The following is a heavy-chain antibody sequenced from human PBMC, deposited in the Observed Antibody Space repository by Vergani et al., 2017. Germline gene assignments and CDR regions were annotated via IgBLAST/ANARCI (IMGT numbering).Heavy chain of an antibody. V-gene: IGHV4-59*01. CDR2: IYYSGRT. Sequence: QVQLQESGPGLVKPSEPLSLTCTVSGGSIISYYWSWIRQPPGKGLEWIGYIYYSGRTNYNPSLKSRVTISVDTSKNQFSLKLSSVTAADTAVYYCASGVRRGYTYEYYYYYYMDVWGKGTTVTVSS. J-gene: IGHJ6*03. CDR3: ASGVRRGYTYEYYYYYYMDV. D-gene: IGHD3-16*02. CDR1: GGSIISYY.